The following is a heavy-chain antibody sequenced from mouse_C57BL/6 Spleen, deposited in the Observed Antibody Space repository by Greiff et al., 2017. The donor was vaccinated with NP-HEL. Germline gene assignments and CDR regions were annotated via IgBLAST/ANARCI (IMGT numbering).Heavy chain of an antibody. CDR2: INPNNGGT. CDR3: ARETTVVAPNFDY. CDR1: GYTFTDYY. Sequence: EVQLQQSGPELVKPGASVKISCKASGYTFTDYYMNWVKQSHGKSLEWIGDINPNNGGTSYNQKFKGKATLTVDKSSSTAYMELRSLTSEDSAVYYCARETTVVAPNFDYWGQGTTLTVSS. D-gene: IGHD1-1*01. V-gene: IGHV1-26*01. J-gene: IGHJ2*01.